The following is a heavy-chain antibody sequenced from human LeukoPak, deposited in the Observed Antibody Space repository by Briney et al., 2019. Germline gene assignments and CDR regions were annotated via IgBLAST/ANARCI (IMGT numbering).Heavy chain of an antibody. CDR1: GFTFSSYS. J-gene: IGHJ4*02. D-gene: IGHD3-22*01. Sequence: PGGSLRLSCAASGFTFSSYSMNWVRQAPGKGLEWVSSISSSSSYIYYADSVKGRFTISRDNAKNSLYLQMNSLRAEDTAVYYCARSEYYYDSSGYYFDYRGQGTLVTVSS. CDR2: ISSSSSYI. CDR3: ARSEYYYDSSGYYFDY. V-gene: IGHV3-21*01.